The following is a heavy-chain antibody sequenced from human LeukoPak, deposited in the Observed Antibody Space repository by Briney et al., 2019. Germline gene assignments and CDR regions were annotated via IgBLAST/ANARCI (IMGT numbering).Heavy chain of an antibody. D-gene: IGHD4-23*01. J-gene: IGHJ4*02. V-gene: IGHV4-59*08. CDR1: GGSISSYY. CDR2: IYYSGST. CDR3: ARLKNGGVIDY. Sequence: PSETLSLTCTVSGGSISSYYWSWIRQPPGKGLEWIGYIYYSGSTNYNPSLKSRVTISVDTSKNQFSLKLSSVTAADTAVYYCARLKNGGVIDYWGQGTLVTVS.